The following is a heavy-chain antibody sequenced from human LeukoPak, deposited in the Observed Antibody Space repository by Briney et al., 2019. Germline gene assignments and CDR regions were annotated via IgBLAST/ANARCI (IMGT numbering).Heavy chain of an antibody. D-gene: IGHD1-26*01. CDR2: IYPGDSET. Sequence: GESLKISCKIGGYGFTTYWIGWVRLMSGEGLEWMGIIYPGDSETRYSPSFQGQVTMSVDKSISTAYLQWSSLKPSDTAMYYCARLSGRDFDFWDQGTLVTVSS. V-gene: IGHV5-51*01. CDR3: ARLSGRDFDF. J-gene: IGHJ4*02. CDR1: GYGFTTYW.